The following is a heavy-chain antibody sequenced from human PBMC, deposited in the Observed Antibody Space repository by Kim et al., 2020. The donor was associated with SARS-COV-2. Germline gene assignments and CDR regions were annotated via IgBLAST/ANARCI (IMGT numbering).Heavy chain of an antibody. J-gene: IGHJ4*02. D-gene: IGHD2-2*01. CDR2: INHSGST. CDR3: ARWGRTIVVVPAAMEREEQRFDY. Sequence: SETLSPTCAVYGGSFSGYYWSWIRQPPGKGLEWIGEINHSGSTNYNPSLKSRVTISVDTSKNQFSLKLSSVTAADTAVYYCARWGRTIVVVPAAMEREEQRFDYWGQGTLVTVSS. V-gene: IGHV4-34*01. CDR1: GGSFSGYY.